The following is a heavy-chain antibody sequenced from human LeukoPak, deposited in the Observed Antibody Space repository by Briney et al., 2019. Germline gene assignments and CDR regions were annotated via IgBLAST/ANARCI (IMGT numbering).Heavy chain of an antibody. D-gene: IGHD6-13*01. CDR2: IYHSGST. Sequence: PSQTLSLTCTVSGGSISSGGYYWSWIRQPPGKGLEWIGYIYHSGSTYYNPSLKSRVTISVDRPKNQFSLKLSSVTAADTAVYYCARDAAAAPNWFDPWGQGTLVTVSS. V-gene: IGHV4-30-2*01. J-gene: IGHJ5*02. CDR1: GGSISSGGYY. CDR3: ARDAAAAPNWFDP.